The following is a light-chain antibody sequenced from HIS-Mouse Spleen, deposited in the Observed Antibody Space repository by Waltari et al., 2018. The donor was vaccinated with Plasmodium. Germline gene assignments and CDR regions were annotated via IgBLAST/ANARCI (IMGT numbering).Light chain of an antibody. CDR1: ALPERD. J-gene: IGLJ2*01. Sequence: SYELTQQPSVSVSPGQTARITRSGDALPERDAYWSQKKQGKAPVLVIYKDSERPSGIPERFSGSSSGTTVTLTISGVQAEDEADYYGQSADSSGTYRVFGGGTKLTVL. CDR3: QSADSSGTYRV. V-gene: IGLV3-25*03. CDR2: KDS.